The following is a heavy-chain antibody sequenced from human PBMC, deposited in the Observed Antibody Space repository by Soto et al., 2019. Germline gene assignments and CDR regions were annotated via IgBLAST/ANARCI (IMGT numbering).Heavy chain of an antibody. Sequence: GASVKVSCKASGYAFTSYYRHWVRQAPGQGLEWMGIINPSGGSTSYAQKFQGRVTMTRDTSTSTVYMELSSLRSEDTAVYYCARGDIVLMVYAIDGLDYWGQGTLVTVSS. D-gene: IGHD2-8*01. CDR1: GYAFTSYY. V-gene: IGHV1-46*01. CDR3: ARGDIVLMVYAIDGLDY. J-gene: IGHJ4*02. CDR2: INPSGGST.